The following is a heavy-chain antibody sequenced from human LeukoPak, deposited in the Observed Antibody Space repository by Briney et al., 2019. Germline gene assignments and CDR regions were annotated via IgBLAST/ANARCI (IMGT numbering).Heavy chain of an antibody. CDR1: GFKFSDYG. D-gene: IGHD3-22*01. J-gene: IGHJ4*02. V-gene: IGHV3-20*04. Sequence: GGSLRLSCAASGFKFSDYGMSWVRQAPGKGLEWVSGINWNADSTGYADSVKGRFTISKDNAKNSLFLQMNSLRAEDTAMYYCAKDKQGGDYYDSSGPFDYWGQGTLVTVSS. CDR3: AKDKQGGDYYDSSGPFDY. CDR2: INWNADST.